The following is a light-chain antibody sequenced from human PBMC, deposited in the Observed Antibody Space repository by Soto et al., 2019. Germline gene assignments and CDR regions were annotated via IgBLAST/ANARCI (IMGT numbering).Light chain of an antibody. J-gene: IGKJ1*01. Sequence: DIQVTQSPSSLSASVGDRVTITCRASQSITSHLNWYQQKPRKAPKLLLYAASSLQSGVPSRFSGSGSGTDFTLTISSLQPEDFATYYCQQSYSTPRTFGQGTKVDIK. V-gene: IGKV1-39*01. CDR2: AAS. CDR3: QQSYSTPRT. CDR1: QSITSH.